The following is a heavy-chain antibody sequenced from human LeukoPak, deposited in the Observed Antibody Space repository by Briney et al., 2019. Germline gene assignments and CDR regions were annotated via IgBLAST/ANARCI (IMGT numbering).Heavy chain of an antibody. CDR3: ARVCAWRVYSSIPFAY. V-gene: IGHV1-2*02. CDR2: INPNSGGT. Sequence: GASVKVSCKASGYSFTGYYMHWVRQAPGQGLESMGGINPNSGGTNYAQRFQGRVTMTRDTSISTAYMELSRLRSEDAAGYYCARVCAWRVYSSIPFAYWRQGTMVTVFS. D-gene: IGHD6-13*01. J-gene: IGHJ4*02. CDR1: GYSFTGYY.